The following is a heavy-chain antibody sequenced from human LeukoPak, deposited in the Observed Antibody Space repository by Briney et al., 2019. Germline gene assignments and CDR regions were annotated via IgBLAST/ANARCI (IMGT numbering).Heavy chain of an antibody. D-gene: IGHD3-10*01. J-gene: IGHJ5*02. Sequence: SETLSLTCTVSRGSISSGGNYWSWIRQYPGKGLEWIGYIYYSGTTYYNPSLKSRVTMSVDTSKSQFSLKLSSVTAADTAVYYCARGGTHYYGSGSFSPWGQGTLVTVSS. CDR1: RGSISSGGNY. CDR2: IYYSGTT. CDR3: ARGGTHYYGSGSFSP. V-gene: IGHV4-61*08.